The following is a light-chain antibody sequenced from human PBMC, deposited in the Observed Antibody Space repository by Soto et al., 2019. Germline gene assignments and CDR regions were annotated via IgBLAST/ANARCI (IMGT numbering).Light chain of an antibody. V-gene: IGKV3-15*01. CDR1: PWLRRN. CDR3: QQSNHWPPWA. Sequence: EVVLTQSPAPLSGAPGQRATLSCRASPWLRRNLAWFQHKRGQAPRRLIYGASTRTTGTPASFTGSGDGTEFTLTISSLQSEDLSFYFCQQSNHWPPWAVGQGTKVDIK. CDR2: GAS. J-gene: IGKJ1*01.